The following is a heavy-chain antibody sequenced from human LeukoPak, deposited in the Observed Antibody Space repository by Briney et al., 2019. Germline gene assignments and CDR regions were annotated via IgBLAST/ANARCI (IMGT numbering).Heavy chain of an antibody. CDR3: AKGLGYCSSTSCYNTFGYYYMDV. CDR1: GFTFSSYG. D-gene: IGHD2-2*02. J-gene: IGHJ6*03. V-gene: IGHV3-30*02. CDR2: IRYDGSNK. Sequence: QTGGSLRLSCAASGFTFSSYGMHWVRQAPGKGLEWVAFIRYDGSNKYYADSVKGRFTISRDNSKNTLYLQMNSLRAEDTAVYYCAKGLGYCSSTSCYNTFGYYYMDVWGRGTTVTVSS.